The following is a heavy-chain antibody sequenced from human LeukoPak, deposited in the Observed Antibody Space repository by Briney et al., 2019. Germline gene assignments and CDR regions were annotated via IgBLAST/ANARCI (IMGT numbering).Heavy chain of an antibody. V-gene: IGHV3-13*01. CDR3: ARSGPFYGSGMGLFDY. CDR1: GFTFSSYD. J-gene: IGHJ4*02. CDR2: IGTAGDT. D-gene: IGHD3-10*01. Sequence: GGSLRLSCAASGFTFSSYDMHWVRQATGKGLEWVSAIGTAGDTYYPGSVKGRFTISRENAKNSLYLQMNSLRAGDTAVYYCARSGPFYGSGMGLFDYWGQGTLVTVSS.